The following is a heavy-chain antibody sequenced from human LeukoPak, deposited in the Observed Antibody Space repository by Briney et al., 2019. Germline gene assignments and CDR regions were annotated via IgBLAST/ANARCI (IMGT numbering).Heavy chain of an antibody. Sequence: SGGSLRLSCAASGFTFSRYGMSWVRQAPGRGLEWVANIKQDGSEMHYVDSVKGRFTISRDNAKNSLYLQMNSLRAEDTAEYFCVRAIAAADSYWGQGTLVTVSS. CDR3: VRAIAAADSY. D-gene: IGHD6-13*01. CDR1: GFTFSRYG. CDR2: IKQDGSEM. V-gene: IGHV3-7*03. J-gene: IGHJ4*02.